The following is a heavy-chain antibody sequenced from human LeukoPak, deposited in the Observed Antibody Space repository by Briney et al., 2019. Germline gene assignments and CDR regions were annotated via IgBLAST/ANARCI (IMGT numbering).Heavy chain of an antibody. Sequence: GASVKVSCKASGYTFTSYHINWVRQAAGQGLEWMGWMNPNTGDTGYAQKFKGRVTMTRNTSISTAYMELSSLRSEDTAVYYCARPSGGWYYYYMDVWGKGTTVTLSS. CDR2: MNPNTGDT. CDR3: ARPSGGWYYYYMDV. D-gene: IGHD6-19*01. J-gene: IGHJ6*03. V-gene: IGHV1-8*01. CDR1: GYTFTSYH.